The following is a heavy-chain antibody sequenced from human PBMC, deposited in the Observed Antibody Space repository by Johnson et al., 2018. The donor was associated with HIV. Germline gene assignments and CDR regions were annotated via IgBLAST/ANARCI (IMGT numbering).Heavy chain of an antibody. Sequence: VQLVESGGGLVQPGRSLRLSCAASGFTFDDYGMSWVRQAPGKGLEWVSGINWNGGSTGYADSVKGRFTISRDNAKNSLYLQMNSLRAEDTALYYCAKGRDRSSWYLAGAFDIWGQGTMVTVSS. CDR1: GFTFDDYG. D-gene: IGHD6-13*01. J-gene: IGHJ3*02. V-gene: IGHV3-20*04. CDR2: INWNGGST. CDR3: AKGRDRSSWYLAGAFDI.